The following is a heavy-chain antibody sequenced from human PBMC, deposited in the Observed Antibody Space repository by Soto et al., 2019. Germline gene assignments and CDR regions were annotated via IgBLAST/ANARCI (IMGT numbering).Heavy chain of an antibody. J-gene: IGHJ4*02. CDR2: ISNDGSNE. Sequence: GGSLRLSCAGSGFTFRWFGMNWVRQAPGKGLEWVARISNDGSNEYYVDSVKGRFTISRDNSKDTLYLQMDSLRAEDTAVYYCAKGEVRGIIPSYFDYWGLGTLVTVSS. CDR3: AKGEVRGIIPSYFDY. D-gene: IGHD3-10*01. V-gene: IGHV3-30*18. CDR1: GFTFRWFG.